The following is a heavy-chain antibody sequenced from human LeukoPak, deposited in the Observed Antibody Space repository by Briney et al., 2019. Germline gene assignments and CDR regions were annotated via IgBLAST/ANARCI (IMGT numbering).Heavy chain of an antibody. D-gene: IGHD1-26*01. CDR2: IWYDGNNK. J-gene: IGHJ4*02. CDR3: AKEWYGGYLDY. CDR1: GFTFSTYG. Sequence: GGSLRLSCAASGFTFSTYGMNWVRQAPGKGLEWVAIIWYDGNNKYYADSVKGRFTISRDNSKNTLYLQMNSLRADDTAVYYCAKEWYGGYLDYWGQGTLVTVSS. V-gene: IGHV3-33*06.